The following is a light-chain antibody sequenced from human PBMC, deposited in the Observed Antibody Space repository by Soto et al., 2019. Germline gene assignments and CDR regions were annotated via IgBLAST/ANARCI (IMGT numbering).Light chain of an antibody. CDR3: KHYVYGGLPPVT. CDR2: GPS. V-gene: IGKV3-20*01. Sequence: EIVLTQSPGTLSLSPGERATLSCRASQIITNNYLAWYQQRPGQPPKLLIFGPSSRATGIPDRFTGSGSGRDFTLTISCLEPEDFGVDYCKHYVYGGLPPVTFGGGTKVEI. CDR1: QIITNNY. J-gene: IGKJ4*01.